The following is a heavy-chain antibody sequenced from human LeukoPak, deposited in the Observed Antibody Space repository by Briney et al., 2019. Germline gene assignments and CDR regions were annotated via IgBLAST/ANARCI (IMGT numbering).Heavy chain of an antibody. Sequence: SVKVSCKASGGTFSSYAISWVRQAPGQGLEWMGGIIPIFGTANYAQKFQGRVTITADESTSTAYMELSSLRSEDTAVYYCAREGIAAAGTAGSRLDYWGQGTLVTVSS. CDR3: AREGIAAAGTAGSRLDY. D-gene: IGHD6-13*01. V-gene: IGHV1-69*13. CDR2: IIPIFGTA. CDR1: GGTFSSYA. J-gene: IGHJ4*02.